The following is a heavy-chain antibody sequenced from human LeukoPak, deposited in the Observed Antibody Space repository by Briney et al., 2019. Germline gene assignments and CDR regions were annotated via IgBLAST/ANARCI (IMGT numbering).Heavy chain of an antibody. CDR3: ARGPYDYGDL. V-gene: IGHV3-7*01. CDR2: INHNGNVN. CDR1: GFTFSSYW. Sequence: GGSLRLSCAASGFTFSSYWMNWARQAPGKGLEWVASINHNGNVNYYVDSVKGRFTISRDYAKNSLYLQMNSLRAEDTAVYYCARGPYDYGDLWGQGTLVTVSS. D-gene: IGHD4-17*01. J-gene: IGHJ5*02.